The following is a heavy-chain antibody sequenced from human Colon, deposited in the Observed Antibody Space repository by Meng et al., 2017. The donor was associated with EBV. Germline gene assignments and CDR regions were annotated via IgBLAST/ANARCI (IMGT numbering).Heavy chain of an antibody. D-gene: IGHD3-10*01. CDR3: ARVSGRSFDP. J-gene: IGHJ5*02. V-gene: IGHV4-61*01. CDR1: GCSVPNCCYY. Sequence: QRPEAGPRVVKASEPLSLTCTVSGCSVPNCCYYWSWIRQPPGKGLEWIAYIYYIGGTNYNPSLKSRLTISLGTSKNQFSLSLRSVTAADTAVYYCARVSGRSFDPWGQGTLVTVSS. CDR2: IYYIGGT.